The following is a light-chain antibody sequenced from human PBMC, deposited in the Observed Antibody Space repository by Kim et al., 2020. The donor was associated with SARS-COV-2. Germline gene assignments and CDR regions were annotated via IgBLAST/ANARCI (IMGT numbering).Light chain of an antibody. CDR2: STS. V-gene: IGLV7-43*01. CDR3: LLYYGGGQV. J-gene: IGLJ3*02. Sequence: QAVVTQEPSLTVSPGGTVTLTCASSTGPVTSGNFPNWFQQKPGQAPRALIYSTSNKYSWTPARFSGSVLGGKAALTLSGVQPEDEAEYYCLLYYGGGQVFGGGTKVTVL. CDR1: TGPVTSGNF.